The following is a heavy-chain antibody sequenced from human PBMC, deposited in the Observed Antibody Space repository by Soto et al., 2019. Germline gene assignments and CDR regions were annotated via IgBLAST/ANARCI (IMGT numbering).Heavy chain of an antibody. Sequence: GGSLRLSCAASGFTFSSYAMSWVRQAPGKGLEWVSAISGSGGSTYYADSVKGRFTISRDNSKNTLYLQMNSLRAEDTAVYYCAKQDYDILTGYYYFDYWGQGQWSPSPQ. D-gene: IGHD3-9*01. J-gene: IGHJ4*02. CDR2: ISGSGGST. V-gene: IGHV3-23*01. CDR1: GFTFSSYA. CDR3: AKQDYDILTGYYYFDY.